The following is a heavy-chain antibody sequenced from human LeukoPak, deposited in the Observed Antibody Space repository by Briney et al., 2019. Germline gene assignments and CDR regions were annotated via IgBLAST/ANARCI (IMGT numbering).Heavy chain of an antibody. CDR2: INTNTGNP. CDR1: GYTFTSYA. CDR3: ARDIEFPYYYDSSDPWLVWYFDL. V-gene: IGHV7-4-1*02. Sequence: GASVKVSCKASGYTFTSYAMNWVRQAPGQGLEWMRWINTNTGNPTYAQGFTGRFVFSLDTSVSTAYLQISSLKAEDTAVYYCARDIEFPYYYDSSDPWLVWYFDLWGRGTLVTVSS. J-gene: IGHJ2*01. D-gene: IGHD3-22*01.